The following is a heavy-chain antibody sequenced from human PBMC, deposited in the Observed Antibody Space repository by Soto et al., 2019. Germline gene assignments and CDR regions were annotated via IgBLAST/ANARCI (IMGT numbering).Heavy chain of an antibody. V-gene: IGHV4-30-4*01. CDR2: VYYSGSS. Sequence: QLQESGPGLVKPSQTLSLMCSVSGGSINNNDYYWSWIRQTPGKGLEWIGYVYYSGSSDYIPSLKSRLSMSIDKSKNQFHLKLNSVTAADTATYFCARMSYFYDKWYFDIWGRGTLVTVSS. CDR1: GGSINNNDYY. J-gene: IGHJ2*01. D-gene: IGHD3-22*01. CDR3: ARMSYFYDKWYFDI.